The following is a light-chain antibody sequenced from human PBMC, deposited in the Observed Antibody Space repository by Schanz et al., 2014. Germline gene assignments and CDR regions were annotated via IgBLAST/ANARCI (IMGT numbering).Light chain of an antibody. Sequence: QSALTQPASVSGSPGQSITISCTGTSSDVGGYNSVSWYQQHPGKAPKLMIYDVSDRPSGVSNRFSGSKSGNTASLTISGLQAEDEADYYCSAYTRSSAHWFFGGGTKLTVL. CDR1: SSDVGGYNS. J-gene: IGLJ3*02. CDR3: SAYTRSSAHWF. V-gene: IGLV2-14*03. CDR2: DVS.